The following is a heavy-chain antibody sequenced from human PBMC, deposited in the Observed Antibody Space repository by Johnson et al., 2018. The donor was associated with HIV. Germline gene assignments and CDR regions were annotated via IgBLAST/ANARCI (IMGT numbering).Heavy chain of an antibody. Sequence: MQLVESGGGLVQPGGSLRLSCAASGFTFSSYWMSWVRQAPGKGLEWISTINWNGGRTGYVYSLKGRFTISRDNAKNSLYLQMDSLRPEDTALYYCVRGGLGYQNFHDRFDVWGQGTVVTVSS. CDR2: INWNGGRT. CDR1: GFTFSSYW. CDR3: VRGGLGYQNFHDRFDV. D-gene: IGHD3-16*02. V-gene: IGHV3-20*04. J-gene: IGHJ3*01.